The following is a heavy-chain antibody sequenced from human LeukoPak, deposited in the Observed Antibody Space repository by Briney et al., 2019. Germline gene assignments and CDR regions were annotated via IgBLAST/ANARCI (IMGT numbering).Heavy chain of an antibody. V-gene: IGHV4-34*01. CDR1: GGSFSGYY. CDR3: TRAGYSFGHCDY. D-gene: IGHD5-18*01. CDR2: INHSGAS. J-gene: IGHJ4*02. Sequence: SETLSLTCAVYGGSFSGYYWSWIRQPPGRGLEWIGEINHSGASNYNPSLKSRVTISVDTSKNQFSLNLRSVTAADTAVYYCTRAGYSFGHCDYWGQGTLVTISS.